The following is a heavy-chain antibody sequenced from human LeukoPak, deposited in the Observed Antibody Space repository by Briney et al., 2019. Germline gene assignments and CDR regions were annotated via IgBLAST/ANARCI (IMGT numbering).Heavy chain of an antibody. V-gene: IGHV3-23*01. D-gene: IGHD2-2*01. Sequence: PGRSLRLSCAASGLTFSSYAMRWVRQAPGKGPERVSAISASGLTTYYADSVKGRFSISRDNSKNTLYLQMSSLRADDTAVYYCAKEPREYCSRTSCPNWIDAWGQGTLVTVSS. CDR3: AKEPREYCSRTSCPNWIDA. CDR1: GLTFSSYA. CDR2: ISASGLTT. J-gene: IGHJ5*02.